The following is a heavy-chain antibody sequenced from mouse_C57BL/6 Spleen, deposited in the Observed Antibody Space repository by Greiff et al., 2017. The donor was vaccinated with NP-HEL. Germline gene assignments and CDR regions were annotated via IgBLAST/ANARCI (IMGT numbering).Heavy chain of an antibody. Sequence: QVQLKQPGAELVRPGSSVKLSCKASGYTFTSYWMHWVKQRPIQGLEWIGNIDPSDSETHYNQKFKDKATLTVDKSSSTAYMQLSSLTSEDSAVYYCAREEGLRYYAMDYWGQGTSVTVSS. D-gene: IGHD2-4*01. CDR1: GYTFTSYW. V-gene: IGHV1-52*01. J-gene: IGHJ4*01. CDR3: AREEGLRYYAMDY. CDR2: IDPSDSET.